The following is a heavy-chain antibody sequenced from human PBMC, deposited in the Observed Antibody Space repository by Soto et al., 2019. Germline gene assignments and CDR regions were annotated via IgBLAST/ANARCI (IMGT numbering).Heavy chain of an antibody. CDR2: IYYSGST. D-gene: IGHD3-10*01. CDR1: GGSISSYY. Sequence: SETLSLTCTVSGGSISSYYWSWIRQPPGKGLEWIGYIYYSGSTNYNPSLKSRVTISVDTSKNQFSLKLNSMTAADTAVYYCARHNYGSGSTYLAYWGQRTPVTVS. CDR3: ARHNYGSGSTYLAY. J-gene: IGHJ1*01. V-gene: IGHV4-59*08.